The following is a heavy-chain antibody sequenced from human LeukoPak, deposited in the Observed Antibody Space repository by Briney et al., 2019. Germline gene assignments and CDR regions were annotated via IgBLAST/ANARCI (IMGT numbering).Heavy chain of an antibody. CDR2: IYYSGST. D-gene: IGHD3-16*01. CDR1: GASISSYY. CDR3: ARAPVSRGYYYGMDV. J-gene: IGHJ6*02. Sequence: SETLSLTCPVSGASISSYYWSWIRQPPGKGLEWIRYIYYSGSTNYNHALKSRGPISVDTSKNQFSLKLSSVTAADTAVDYCARAPVSRGYYYGMDVWGQGTTVTVSS. V-gene: IGHV4-59*01.